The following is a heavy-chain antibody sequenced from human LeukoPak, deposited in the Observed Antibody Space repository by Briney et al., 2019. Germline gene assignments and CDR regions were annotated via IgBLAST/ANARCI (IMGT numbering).Heavy chain of an antibody. Sequence: SETLSLTCTVSGGSISSGDYYWSWIRQPPGKGLEWIGYTYYSGSTYYNPSLKSRVTISVDTSKNQFSLKLSSVTAADTAVYYCARQGRRYGSGSYYRTWGQGTLVTVSS. CDR1: GGSISSGDYY. V-gene: IGHV4-30-4*01. J-gene: IGHJ5*02. D-gene: IGHD3-10*01. CDR2: TYYSGST. CDR3: ARQGRRYGSGSYYRT.